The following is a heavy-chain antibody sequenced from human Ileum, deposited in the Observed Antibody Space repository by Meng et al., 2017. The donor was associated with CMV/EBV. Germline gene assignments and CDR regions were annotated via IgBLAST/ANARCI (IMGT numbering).Heavy chain of an antibody. J-gene: IGHJ4*02. Sequence: QLSCQASRYPFPSYAIHWVRPAPGPGLEWMGWINTTTGNPTSAQGFTGRFVFSLDTSVSTAYLQISSLKAEDTAVYYCARGLPYFDYWGQGTLVTVSS. CDR1: RYPFPSYA. CDR3: ARGLPYFDY. CDR2: INTTTGNP. V-gene: IGHV7-4-1*02.